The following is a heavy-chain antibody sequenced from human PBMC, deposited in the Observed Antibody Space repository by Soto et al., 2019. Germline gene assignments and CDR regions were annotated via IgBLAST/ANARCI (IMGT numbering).Heavy chain of an antibody. J-gene: IGHJ6*02. D-gene: IGHD6-19*01. V-gene: IGHV3-23*01. CDR3: AIDTGLVDPMDV. CDR2: ISHSGDAT. Sequence: EVQLLESGGGLVQPGESLRLSCAASGFTFGAFAMTWVRQVPGKGPEWVSAISHSGDATYYADSVKGRFTISRDNSKNTLFLQMNSLRAEDTALYYCAIDTGLVDPMDVWGQGTMVTVSS. CDR1: GFTFGAFA.